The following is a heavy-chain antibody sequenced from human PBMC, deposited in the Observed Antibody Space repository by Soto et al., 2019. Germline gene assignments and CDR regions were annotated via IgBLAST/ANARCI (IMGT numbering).Heavy chain of an antibody. J-gene: IGHJ6*02. V-gene: IGHV1-69*02. Sequence: QVQLVQSGAEVKKPGSSVKVSCKASGGTFSSYTISWVRQAPGQGLEWMRRIIPILGIANYAQKFQGRVTITADKSTSTAYMELSSLRSEDTAVYYCARGDFPNYYYYYGMDVWGQGTTVTVSS. CDR3: ARGDFPNYYYYYGMDV. CDR1: GGTFSSYT. D-gene: IGHD2-21*02. CDR2: IIPILGIA.